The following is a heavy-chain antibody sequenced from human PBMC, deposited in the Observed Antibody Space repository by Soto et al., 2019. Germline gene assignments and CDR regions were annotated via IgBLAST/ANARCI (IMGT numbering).Heavy chain of an antibody. D-gene: IGHD4-17*01. Sequence: PSETLSLTCTVSGGSISSFYWSWIRQPPGKGLEWIGHIYYSGSTKYNPSLKSRVTISVDTSKKHFSLKLNSVTAADTAVYYCARQPANGDYIYYYGMDVWGQGTTVTVSS. CDR1: GGSISSFY. CDR2: IYYSGST. J-gene: IGHJ6*02. CDR3: ARQPANGDYIYYYGMDV. V-gene: IGHV4-59*08.